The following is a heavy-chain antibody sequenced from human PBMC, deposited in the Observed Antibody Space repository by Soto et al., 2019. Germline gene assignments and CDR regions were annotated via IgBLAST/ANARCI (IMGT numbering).Heavy chain of an antibody. J-gene: IGHJ3*02. Sequence: GASVKVSCKASGYTFSGHALHWVRQVPGQTLEWMGWINADDGNTKYSQKFQGRLTITRDTSASTAYMDLSSLRSEDTAVYYCTSRANYYDSSGYDDAFDIWGEGTMVT. CDR2: INADDGNT. CDR3: TSRANYYDSSGYDDAFDI. V-gene: IGHV1-3*01. D-gene: IGHD3-22*01. CDR1: GYTFSGHA.